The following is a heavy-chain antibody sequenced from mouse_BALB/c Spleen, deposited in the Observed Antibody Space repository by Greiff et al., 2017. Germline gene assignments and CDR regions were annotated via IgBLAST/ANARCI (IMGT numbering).Heavy chain of an antibody. CDR2: ISNGGGST. V-gene: IGHV5-12-2*01. Sequence: EVHLVESGGGLVQPGGSLKLSCAASGFTFSSYTMSWVRQTPEKRLEWVAYISNGGGSTYYPDTVKGRFTISRDNARNILYLQMSSLRSEDTAMYYCRYDEEFYYAMDYWGQGTSVTVSS. CDR3: RYDEEFYYAMDY. J-gene: IGHJ4*01. D-gene: IGHD2-14*01. CDR1: GFTFSSYT.